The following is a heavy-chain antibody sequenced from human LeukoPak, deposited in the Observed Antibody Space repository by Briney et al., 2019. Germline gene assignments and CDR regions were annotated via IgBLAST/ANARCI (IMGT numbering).Heavy chain of an antibody. CDR2: ISGSSSYI. CDR1: GFTFSSYS. CDR3: ARDRQWLAAFDY. J-gene: IGHJ4*02. V-gene: IGHV3-21*01. D-gene: IGHD6-19*01. Sequence: PGGSLRLSCAASGFTFSSYSMNWVRQAPGKGLEWVSSISGSSSYIYHADSVKGRFTISRDNAKNSLYLQMNSLGAEDTAVYYCARDRQWLAAFDYWGQGTLVTVSS.